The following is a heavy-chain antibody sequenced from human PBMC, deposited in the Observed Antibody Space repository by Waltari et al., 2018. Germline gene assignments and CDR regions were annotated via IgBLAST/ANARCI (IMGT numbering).Heavy chain of an antibody. CDR2: IYSGGST. CDR1: GFTVSSNY. D-gene: IGHD3-22*01. CDR3: AREPNPYYYDSSGCY. J-gene: IGHJ4*02. V-gene: IGHV3-66*02. Sequence: EVQLVESGGGLVQPGGSLRLSCAASGFTVSSNYMSWVRQAPGKGLEWVSVIYSGGSTSYADSVKGRFTISRDNSKNTLYLQMNSLRAEDTAVYYCAREPNPYYYDSSGCYWGQGTLVTVSS.